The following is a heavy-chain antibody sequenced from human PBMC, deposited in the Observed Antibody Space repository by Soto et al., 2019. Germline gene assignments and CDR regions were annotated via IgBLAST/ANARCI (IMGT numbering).Heavy chain of an antibody. V-gene: IGHV1-18*04. CDR1: GYTFTSYG. Sequence: QVQLVQSGAEVKKPGASVKVSCKASGYTFTSYGISWVRQAPGQGLEWMGWISAYNGNTNYAQKLQGRVTMTTDTSMSTAYMELRSLRSDDTAVYYCARDERRGSFTPSPFNYWGQGTLVTVSS. J-gene: IGHJ4*02. D-gene: IGHD1-26*01. CDR2: ISAYNGNT. CDR3: ARDERRGSFTPSPFNY.